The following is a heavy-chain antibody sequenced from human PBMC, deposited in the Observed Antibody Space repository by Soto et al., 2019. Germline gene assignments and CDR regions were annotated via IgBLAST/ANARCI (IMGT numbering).Heavy chain of an antibody. CDR3: ARGRSINTNMDY. J-gene: IGHJ4*02. CDR1: GFTFSTYS. Sequence: EVQLVESGGGLVKPGGSLRLSCAASGFTFSTYSMNWVRQAPWKGLEWVASISSSRGYICYADSVKGRFTISRDNAKNSLFLQMDSLRAEDTAVYYCARGRSINTNMDYWGQGTLVTVSS. D-gene: IGHD2-2*01. V-gene: IGHV3-21*01. CDR2: ISSSRGYI.